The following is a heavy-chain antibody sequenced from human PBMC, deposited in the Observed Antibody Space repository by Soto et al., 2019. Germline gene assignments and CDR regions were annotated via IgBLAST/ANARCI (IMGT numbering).Heavy chain of an antibody. CDR2: LNHSGST. Sequence: SETLSLTCAVYGGSFSGYYWSWIRQPPGKGLEWIGELNHSGSTNYNPSLKSRVTISVDTSKNQFSLKLSSMTAEDTAVYYCARDGNWRLDYWGQGALVTVS. V-gene: IGHV4-34*01. J-gene: IGHJ4*02. CDR1: GGSFSGYY. CDR3: ARDGNWRLDY. D-gene: IGHD1-1*01.